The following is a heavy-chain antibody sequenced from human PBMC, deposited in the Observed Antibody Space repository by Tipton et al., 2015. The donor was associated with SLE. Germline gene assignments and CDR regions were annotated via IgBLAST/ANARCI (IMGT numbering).Heavy chain of an antibody. J-gene: IGHJ5*02. Sequence: LRLSCAASGFPFGSYAMHWVRQAPGKGLEWIGTTYYSGITNYNPSLYGRVSISVDTSRNQFSLKMNSVTAADTAMYYCARGTPLMEWERNYFDPWGQGTLVTVSS. CDR1: GFPFGSYA. D-gene: IGHD1-26*01. CDR2: TYYSGIT. CDR3: ARGTPLMEWERNYFDP. V-gene: IGHV4-59*01.